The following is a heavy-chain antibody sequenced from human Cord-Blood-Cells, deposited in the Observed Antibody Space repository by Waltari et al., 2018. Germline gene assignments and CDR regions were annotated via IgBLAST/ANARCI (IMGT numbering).Heavy chain of an antibody. V-gene: IGHV1-69*01. J-gene: IGHJ4*02. CDR1: GCTFSSYP. CDR3: ARVLYRTSCYDY. D-gene: IGHD2-2*01. CDR2: NIPIYGTA. Sequence: QVQLVQSGAEVKKPGSSVKVTCKASGCTFSSYPISWVRQAPGQGLEWRGGNIPIYGTANYAQKFQGRVTITADESTSTAYMELSSLRSADTAVYYCARVLYRTSCYDYWGQGTLVTVSS.